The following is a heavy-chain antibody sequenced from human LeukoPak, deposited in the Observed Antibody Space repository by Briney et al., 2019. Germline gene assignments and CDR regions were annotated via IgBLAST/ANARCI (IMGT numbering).Heavy chain of an antibody. J-gene: IGHJ4*02. CDR2: INPNSGGT. Sequence: RGASVKVSCKASGYTFTGYYLHWVRQAPGQGLEWMGWINPNSGGTNYAQKFQGRVTMTRDTSISTAYMELSRLRSDDTAVYYCARSAVRYFDWLLDWGQGTLVTVSS. D-gene: IGHD3-9*01. CDR3: ARSAVRYFDWLLD. CDR1: GYTFTGYY. V-gene: IGHV1-2*02.